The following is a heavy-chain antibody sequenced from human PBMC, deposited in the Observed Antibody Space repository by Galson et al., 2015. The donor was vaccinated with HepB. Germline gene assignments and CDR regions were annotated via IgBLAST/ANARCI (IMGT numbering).Heavy chain of an antibody. D-gene: IGHD3-9*01. CDR3: ARIPRQYDILTGFTYYYGMDV. Sequence: PALVKPTQTLTLTCTFSGFSLSTSGMCVSWIRQPPGKALEWLALIDWDDDKYYSTSLKTRLTISKDTSKNQVVLTMTNMDPVDTATYYCARIPRQYDILTGFTYYYGMDVWGQGTTVTVSS. CDR1: GFSLSTSGMC. J-gene: IGHJ6*02. CDR2: IDWDDDK. V-gene: IGHV2-70*01.